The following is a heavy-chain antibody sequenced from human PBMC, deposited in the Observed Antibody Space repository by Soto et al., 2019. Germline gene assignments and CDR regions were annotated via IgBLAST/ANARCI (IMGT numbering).Heavy chain of an antibody. D-gene: IGHD6-19*01. CDR2: IYYSGST. Sequence: PSETLSLTCAVSGGSISSSSYYWGWIRQPPGKGLEWIGSIYYSGSTYYTPSLQSRVAISVDTSKNQFSLKLNSVTAADTAVYYCARRTVNIRTFYSGLKTNGFDYWGQRTPVTVSS. CDR3: ARRTVNIRTFYSGLKTNGFDY. J-gene: IGHJ4*02. CDR1: GGSISSSSYY. V-gene: IGHV4-39*01.